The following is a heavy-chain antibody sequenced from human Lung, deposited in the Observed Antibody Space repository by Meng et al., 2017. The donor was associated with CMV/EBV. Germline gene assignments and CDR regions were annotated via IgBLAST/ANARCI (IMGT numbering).Heavy chain of an antibody. CDR3: AGLCIVVVPAAICPMDV. Sequence: GSLSLXCTVSGGSISSSSYYWGWIRQPPGKGLEWIGSIYYSGSTYYNPSLKSRVTISVDTSKNQFSLKLSSVTAADTAVYYCAGLCIVVVPAAICPMDVXGQGXTVTVSS. CDR2: IYYSGST. V-gene: IGHV4-39*01. D-gene: IGHD2-2*01. CDR1: GGSISSSSYY. J-gene: IGHJ6*02.